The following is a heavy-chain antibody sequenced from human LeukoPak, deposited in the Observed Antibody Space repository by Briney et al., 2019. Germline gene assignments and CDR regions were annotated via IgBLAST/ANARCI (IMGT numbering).Heavy chain of an antibody. V-gene: IGHV3-21*01. CDR3: ARVEMATPHFDY. D-gene: IGHD5-24*01. CDR1: GFTFSSYS. J-gene: IGHJ4*02. Sequence: GGSLRLSCAASGFTFSSYSMNWVRQAPGKGLEWVSSTSSSSSSYIYYADSVKGRFTISRDNAKNSLYLQMNSLRAEDTAVYYCARVEMATPHFDYWGQGTLVTVSS. CDR2: TSSSSSSYI.